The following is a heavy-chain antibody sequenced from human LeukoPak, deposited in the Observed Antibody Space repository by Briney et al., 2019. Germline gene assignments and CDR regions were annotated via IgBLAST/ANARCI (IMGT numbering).Heavy chain of an antibody. J-gene: IGHJ4*02. D-gene: IGHD3-10*01. CDR1: GFTFSTYW. V-gene: IGHV3-7*01. CDR3: VRDRGSQAGSDY. CDR2: IKEDGSMK. Sequence: PGGSLRLSCAASGFTFSTYWMGWVRLAPGKGLEWVAFIKEDGSMKYYVDSVKGRFTISRDNAQNSLNLQMNNLRVEDTAVYYCVRDRGSQAGSDYWGQGTRVTVSS.